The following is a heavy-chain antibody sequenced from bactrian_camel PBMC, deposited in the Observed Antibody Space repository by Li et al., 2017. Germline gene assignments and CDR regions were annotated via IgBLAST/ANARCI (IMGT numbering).Heavy chain of an antibody. D-gene: IGHD2*01. J-gene: IGHJ4*01. CDR2: IFRGGSST. V-gene: IGHV3S40*01. Sequence: VQLVESGGGSVQAGGSLRLSCAASGATYRLNCMGWFRQDPGKEREGVAAIFRGGSSTYYADSVKDRFTISQDNAKNTVHLQMNSLKPEDTGMYYCAATRRPRGTWRLLRTEYSYWGQGTQVTVS. CDR3: AATRRPRGTWRLLRTEYSY. CDR1: GATYRLNC.